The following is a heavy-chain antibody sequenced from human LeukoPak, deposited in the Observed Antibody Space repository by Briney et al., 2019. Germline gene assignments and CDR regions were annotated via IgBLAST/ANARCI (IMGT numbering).Heavy chain of an antibody. D-gene: IGHD3-10*01. V-gene: IGHV4-31*03. CDR2: IYYTGST. CDR3: ASVGESDDY. CDR1: GASISSGGYY. J-gene: IGHJ4*02. Sequence: SETLSLTCTVSGASISSGGYYWSWIRQHPGKGLEWIGYIYYTGSTYYNSSLKSRVIISLDTSKNQFSLKLTSVTAADTAVYYCASVGESDDYWGQGTPVTVSS.